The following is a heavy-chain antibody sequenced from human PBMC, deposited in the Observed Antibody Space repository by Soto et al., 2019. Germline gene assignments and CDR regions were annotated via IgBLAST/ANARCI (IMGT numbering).Heavy chain of an antibody. CDR1: GGTFSSYA. CDR3: ALPATVAGSYYYYGMDV. D-gene: IGHD6-19*01. Sequence: QVQLVQSGAEVKKPGSSVKVSCKASGGTFSSYAISWVRQAPGQGLEWMGGIIPIFGTANYAQKFQGRVTSTADKSTSTAYMELSSLRSEDTAVYYGALPATVAGSYYYYGMDVWGQGTTVTVSS. CDR2: IIPIFGTA. J-gene: IGHJ6*02. V-gene: IGHV1-69*06.